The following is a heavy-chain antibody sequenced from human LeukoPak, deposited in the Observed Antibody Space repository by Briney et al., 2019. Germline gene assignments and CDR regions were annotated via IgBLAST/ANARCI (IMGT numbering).Heavy chain of an antibody. J-gene: IGHJ4*02. V-gene: IGHV4-39*01. CDR3: ARSLGATTFPYFDY. CDR1: GGSISSSSYY. Sequence: SETLSLTCTVSGGSISSSSYYWGWVRQPPGKGLEWVGSIYYSGSTYYTPSLKSRVPISVDTSKNQFSLKLSSVTAADTAVYYCARSLGATTFPYFDYWGQGTLVTVSS. CDR2: IYYSGST. D-gene: IGHD1-26*01.